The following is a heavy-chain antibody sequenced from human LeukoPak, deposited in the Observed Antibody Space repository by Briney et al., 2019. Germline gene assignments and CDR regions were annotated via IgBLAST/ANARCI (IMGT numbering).Heavy chain of an antibody. CDR2: ISYDGSNK. CDR1: GFTFSSYA. D-gene: IGHD3-10*01. CDR3: ASFYGSGSYYHPLEY. V-gene: IGHV3-30-3*01. J-gene: IGHJ4*02. Sequence: SGGSLRLSCAASGFTFSSYAMHWVRQAPGKGLEWVAVISYDGSNKYYADSVKGRFTISRDNSKNTLYLQMNSLRAEDTAVYYCASFYGSGSYYHPLEYWGQGTLVTVSS.